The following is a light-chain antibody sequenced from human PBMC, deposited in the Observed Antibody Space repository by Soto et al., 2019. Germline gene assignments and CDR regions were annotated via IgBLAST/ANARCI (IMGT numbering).Light chain of an antibody. CDR2: GTS. V-gene: IGKV3-20*01. CDR1: QGLTSSY. CDR3: QQYDSSPRT. J-gene: IGKJ4*01. Sequence: EILLTQSPGTLSLSPGERATLSCRASQGLTSSYLAWFQQRPGQAPRLLIYGTSRRATGIPDRFSGSGSGTDFTLTISRLEPEDFAVYYCQQYDSSPRTFGGGTKVEIK.